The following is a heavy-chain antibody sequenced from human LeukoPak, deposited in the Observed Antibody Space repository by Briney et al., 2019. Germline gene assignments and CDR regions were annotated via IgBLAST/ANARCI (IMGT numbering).Heavy chain of an antibody. CDR2: IYSGGST. J-gene: IGHJ4*02. CDR3: ATRPGYRAFDY. Sequence: GGSLRLSCAASGFTVSSNYMIWVRQAPGKGLEWVSVIYSGGSTYYADSVKGRFTISRDNSKNTLYLQMNSLRLEDTAVYYCATRPGYRAFDYWGQGTLVTVSS. V-gene: IGHV3-53*01. D-gene: IGHD1-1*01. CDR1: GFTVSSNY.